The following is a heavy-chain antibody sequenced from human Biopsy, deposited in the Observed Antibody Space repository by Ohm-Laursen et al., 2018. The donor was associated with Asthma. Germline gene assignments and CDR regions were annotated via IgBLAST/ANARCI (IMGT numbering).Heavy chain of an antibody. CDR1: GGTFSSYA. CDR2: IIPIFGPT. CDR3: ARGPEYVRSSGALGY. J-gene: IGHJ4*02. D-gene: IGHD2-2*01. V-gene: IGHV1-69*15. Sequence: SSVKVSCKASGGTFSSYAISWVRQAPGQGLEWMGRIIPIFGPTNYAQKFQGRVTISADDSTSTAYMELSSLSSEDTALYYCARGPEYVRSSGALGYWGQGTLVTVSS.